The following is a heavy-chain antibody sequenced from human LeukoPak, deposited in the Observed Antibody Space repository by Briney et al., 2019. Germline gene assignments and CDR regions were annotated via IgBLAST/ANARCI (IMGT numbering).Heavy chain of an antibody. CDR3: ARDRITIFGVVIYMDV. J-gene: IGHJ6*03. CDR2: VHYSGST. D-gene: IGHD3-3*01. V-gene: IGHV4-39*07. Sequence: SETLSLTCSVSGVSISSTSYYWGWIRQRPGKGLEWIATVHYSGSTYYNPSLKSRATISLDTTKNQFSLKVESVTAADTAVYYCARDRITIFGVVIYMDVWGKGTTAIVSS. CDR1: GVSISSTSYY.